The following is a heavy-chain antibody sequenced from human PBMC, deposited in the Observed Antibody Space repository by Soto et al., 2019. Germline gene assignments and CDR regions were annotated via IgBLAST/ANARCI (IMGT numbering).Heavy chain of an antibody. CDR3: AKDMRPYYYYFAMDV. CDR2: ISGSGGST. D-gene: IGHD2-2*01. J-gene: IGHJ6*02. V-gene: IGHV3-23*01. CDR1: GFTFSSYA. Sequence: EVQLLESGGGLVQPGGSLRLSCAASGFTFSSYAMSWVGQAPGKGLEWVSVISGSGGSTDHADSVKGRFTISRDNPKNTLYLQMNRLRAEDTAVYYCAKDMRPYYYYFAMDVWGQGTTVTVSS.